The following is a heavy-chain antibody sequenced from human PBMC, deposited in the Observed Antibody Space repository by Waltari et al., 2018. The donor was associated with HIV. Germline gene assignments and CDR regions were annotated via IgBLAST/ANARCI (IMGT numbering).Heavy chain of an antibody. CDR3: TTLGSRPY. J-gene: IGHJ4*02. CDR1: GFTFSNAW. D-gene: IGHD2-15*01. Sequence: EVQLVESGGGLVKPGGSLRLSCAASGFTFSNAWMSWVRQAPGKGLQLVSRIKSKSDGGTTDYAAPVKGRFTISRDDSKNTLYLQMNSLKTEDTAVYYCTTLGSRPYWGQGTLVTVSS. CDR2: IKSKSDGGTT. V-gene: IGHV3-15*01.